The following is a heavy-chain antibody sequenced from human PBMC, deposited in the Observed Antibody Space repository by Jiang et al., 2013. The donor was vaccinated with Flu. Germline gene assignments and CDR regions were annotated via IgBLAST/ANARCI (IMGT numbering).Heavy chain of an antibody. J-gene: IGHJ4*02. Sequence: GAEVKKPGESLKISCKGSGYSFATYWIGWVRQMPGKGLEWMGIIYPGDSDTKYSPSFQGQVTISADKSNSTAYLQWSSLQASDTAMYHCARSYHGHGSFDYWGQGTLVTVSS. CDR2: IYPGDSDT. CDR3: ARSYHGHGSFDY. CDR1: GYSFATYW. V-gene: IGHV5-51*01. D-gene: IGHD3-16*02.